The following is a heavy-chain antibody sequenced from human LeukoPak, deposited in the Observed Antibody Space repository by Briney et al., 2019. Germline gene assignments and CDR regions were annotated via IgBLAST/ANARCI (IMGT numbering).Heavy chain of an antibody. CDR1: GASISSYY. CDR3: ARDSYKYYYDSSGYENWFDP. Sequence: SETLSLTCTVSGASISSYYWSCMRQPAARELEGMGGISTSGSTNYNPSLKSRVTMSVDTSKNQFSLKLSSVTAADTAVYYCARDSYKYYYDSSGYENWFDPWGQGTLVTVSS. V-gene: IGHV4-4*07. J-gene: IGHJ5*02. D-gene: IGHD3-22*01. CDR2: ISTSGST.